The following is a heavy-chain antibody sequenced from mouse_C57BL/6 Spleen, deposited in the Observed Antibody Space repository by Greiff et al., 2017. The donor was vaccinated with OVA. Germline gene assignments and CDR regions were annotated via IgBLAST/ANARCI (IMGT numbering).Heavy chain of an antibody. CDR3: ARLGSSYGYYFDY. D-gene: IGHD1-1*01. CDR1: GFTFSDYG. CDR2: ISSGSSTI. V-gene: IGHV5-17*01. Sequence: EVHLVESGGGLVKPGGSLKLSCAASGFTFSDYGMHWVRQAPEKGLEWVAYISSGSSTIYYADTVKGRFTISRDNAKNTLFLQMTSLRSEDTAMYYCARLGSSYGYYFDYWGQGTTLTVSS. J-gene: IGHJ2*01.